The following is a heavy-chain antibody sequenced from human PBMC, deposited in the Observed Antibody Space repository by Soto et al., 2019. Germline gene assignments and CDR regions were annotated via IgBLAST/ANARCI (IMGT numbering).Heavy chain of an antibody. Sequence: QVQLVQSGAVVKKPGSSVKVSCKASGGTFSSYAISWVRQAPGQGLEWMGGIIPIFGTANYAQKFQGRVTITADESTSTAYMELSSLRSEDTAVYYCARDIVVVVAATGYNWFDPWGQGTLVTVSS. V-gene: IGHV1-69*01. CDR1: GGTFSSYA. CDR3: ARDIVVVVAATGYNWFDP. CDR2: IIPIFGTA. D-gene: IGHD2-15*01. J-gene: IGHJ5*02.